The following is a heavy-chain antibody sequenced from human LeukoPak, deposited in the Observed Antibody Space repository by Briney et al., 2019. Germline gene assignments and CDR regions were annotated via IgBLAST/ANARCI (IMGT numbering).Heavy chain of an antibody. CDR1: GGSFSNFA. Sequence: SVKVSCKASGGSFSNFAISWVRQAPGQGLEWMGGIIPIFGTANYAQKFQGRVTITTDESTSTAYMELSSLRSEDTAVYYCARQSIAARPDVVDYWGQGTLVTVSS. J-gene: IGHJ4*02. D-gene: IGHD6-6*01. V-gene: IGHV1-69*05. CDR3: ARQSIAARPDVVDY. CDR2: IIPIFGTA.